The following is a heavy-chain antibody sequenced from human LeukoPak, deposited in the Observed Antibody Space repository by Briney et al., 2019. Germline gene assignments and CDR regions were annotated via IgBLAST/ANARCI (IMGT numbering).Heavy chain of an antibody. J-gene: IGHJ3*02. CDR3: ARSIGSMTLGALDI. CDR1: GGTFSSYA. Sequence: SVKVSCKASGGTFSSYAISWVRQAPGQGLEWMGGIIPIFGTANYAQKFQGRVTITADESTSTAYMELSSLRSEDTAVYYCARSIGSMTLGALDIWGQGTMVTVSS. D-gene: IGHD2-21*02. V-gene: IGHV1-69*13. CDR2: IIPIFGTA.